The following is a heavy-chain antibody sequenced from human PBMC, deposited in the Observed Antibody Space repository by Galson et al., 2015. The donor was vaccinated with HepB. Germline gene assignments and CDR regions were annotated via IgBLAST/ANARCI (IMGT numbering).Heavy chain of an antibody. J-gene: IGHJ4*02. CDR3: AREDSRELLRADYYFDY. CDR1: GYSFTSYW. Sequence: QSGAEVKKPGESLRISCKGSGYSFTSYWISWVRQMPGKGLEWMGRIDPSDSYTNYSPSFQGHVTISADKSISTAYLQWSSLKASDTAMYYCAREDSRELLRADYYFDYWGQGTLVTVSS. V-gene: IGHV5-10-1*01. CDR2: IDPSDSYT. D-gene: IGHD1-26*01.